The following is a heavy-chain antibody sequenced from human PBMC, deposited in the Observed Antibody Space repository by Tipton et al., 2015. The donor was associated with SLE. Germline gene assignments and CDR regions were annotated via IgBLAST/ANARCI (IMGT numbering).Heavy chain of an antibody. Sequence: TLSLTCTVSGGSISSYYWSWIRQPPGKGLEWIGYIYYSGSTNYNPSLKSRVTISVDTSKNQFSLKLSSVTAADTAVYYCARGVAVAGTRANYFDYWGQGTLVTVSS. CDR1: GGSISSYY. CDR3: ARGVAVAGTRANYFDY. J-gene: IGHJ4*02. V-gene: IGHV4-59*01. D-gene: IGHD6-19*01. CDR2: IYYSGST.